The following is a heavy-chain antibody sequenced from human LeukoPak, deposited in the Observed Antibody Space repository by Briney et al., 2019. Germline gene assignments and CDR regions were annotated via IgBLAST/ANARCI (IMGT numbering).Heavy chain of an antibody. CDR3: AIGGYYYGSGSYYIYGMDV. D-gene: IGHD3-10*01. CDR1: GFTFSSYA. Sequence: PGGSLRLSCAASGFTFSSYAMHWVRQAPGKGLEWVAVISYDGSNKYYADSVKGRFTISRDNSKNTLYLQMNSLRAEDTAVYYCAIGGYYYGSGSYYIYGMDVWGKGTTVTVSS. CDR2: ISYDGSNK. J-gene: IGHJ6*04. V-gene: IGHV3-30*04.